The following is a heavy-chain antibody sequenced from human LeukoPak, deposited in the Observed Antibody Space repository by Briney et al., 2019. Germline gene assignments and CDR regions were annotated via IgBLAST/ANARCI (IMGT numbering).Heavy chain of an antibody. CDR2: IYSSGIT. V-gene: IGHV4-4*09. Sequence: SETLSLTCTVSGGSISGSYWNWIRQPPGKALEWIGYIYSSGITNYNPSLKSRVTMSVDTSKNQFSLNLDPVTAADTAVYYCARHTAKSYSSSSVWFDPWGQGTLVTVSS. J-gene: IGHJ5*02. CDR1: GGSISGSY. CDR3: ARHTAKSYSSSSVWFDP. D-gene: IGHD6-6*01.